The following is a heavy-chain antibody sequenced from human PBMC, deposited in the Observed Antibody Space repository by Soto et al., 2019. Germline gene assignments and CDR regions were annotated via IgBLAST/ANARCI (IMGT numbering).Heavy chain of an antibody. V-gene: IGHV3-48*01. J-gene: IGHJ4*02. D-gene: IGHD3-3*01. CDR3: AGGNSLAWHGGIFDC. CDR1: GFTFSSYT. CDR2: ISSTSSTM. Sequence: PGGSLRLSCAASGFTFSSYTMNWVRQAPGKGLEWVSYISSTSSTMYYADSVKGRFTISRDNAKNSLYLQMNSLRAEDTAVYYCAGGNSLAWHGGIFDCWGQGTLVTVSS.